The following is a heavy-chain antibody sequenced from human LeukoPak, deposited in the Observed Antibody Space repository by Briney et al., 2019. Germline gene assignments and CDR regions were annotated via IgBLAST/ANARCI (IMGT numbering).Heavy chain of an antibody. D-gene: IGHD3-22*01. J-gene: IGHJ6*02. CDR3: ARSAPPVGYSYYYGMDV. Sequence: PGGSLRLSCAASGFTISGNSMNWVRQAPGKGLEWVSYISSSSTTIYYADSVKGRFTISRDNAKNSLYLQMNSLRAEDTAVYYCARSAPPVGYSYYYGMDVWGQGTTVTVSS. CDR2: ISSSSTTI. CDR1: GFTISGNS. V-gene: IGHV3-48*01.